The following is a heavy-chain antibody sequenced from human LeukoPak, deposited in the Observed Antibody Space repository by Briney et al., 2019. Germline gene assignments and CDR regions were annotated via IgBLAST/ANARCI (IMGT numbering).Heavy chain of an antibody. D-gene: IGHD5/OR15-5a*01. CDR3: ARGDSVSKIDK. CDR1: GFTFSSYW. CDR2: INEDGSAT. J-gene: IGHJ4*02. V-gene: IGHV3-7*03. Sequence: GGSLRLSCEASGFTFSSYWMNWVRQTPGKGLLWVARINEDGSATYYLDSVKGRFIISRDNAKNSLHLQMSSLRTEDTGTYYCARGDSVSKIDKWGLGTLVTVSS.